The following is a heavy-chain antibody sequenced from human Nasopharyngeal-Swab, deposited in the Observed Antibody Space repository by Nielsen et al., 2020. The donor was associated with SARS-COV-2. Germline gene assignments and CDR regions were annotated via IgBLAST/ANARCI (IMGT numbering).Heavy chain of an antibody. Sequence: GGSLRLSCAASGFTVSSNYMSWVRQAPGKGLEWVSVIYSGGSTYYADSVKGRFAISRDNSKNTLYLQMNSLRAEDTADYYCARAVIPIANFDYWGQGTLVTVSS. CDR2: IYSGGST. CDR3: ARAVIPIANFDY. V-gene: IGHV3-53*01. D-gene: IGHD3-16*02. J-gene: IGHJ4*02. CDR1: GFTVSSNY.